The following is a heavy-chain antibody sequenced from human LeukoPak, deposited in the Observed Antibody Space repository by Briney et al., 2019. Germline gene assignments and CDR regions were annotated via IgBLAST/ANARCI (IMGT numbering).Heavy chain of an antibody. CDR3: AREGDYTKGDY. Sequence: GGSLTLYCAASGFTFSSYRMNWLRQAPGKGLEWVSSISSSSSYIYYADSVKGRFTISRDNDNNSLYLQMNSLRAEDTAVYYCAREGDYTKGDYWGQGTLVTVSS. J-gene: IGHJ4*02. CDR1: GFTFSSYR. CDR2: ISSSSSYI. V-gene: IGHV3-21*01. D-gene: IGHD4-11*01.